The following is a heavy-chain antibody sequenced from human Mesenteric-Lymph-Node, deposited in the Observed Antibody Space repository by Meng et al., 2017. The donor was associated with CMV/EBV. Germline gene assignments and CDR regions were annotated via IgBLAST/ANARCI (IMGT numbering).Heavy chain of an antibody. CDR2: INIVEDKT. Sequence: QFQLVQSGAEVKKPGASVKVSCKASGYTFSSYAMHWVRQAPGQRLEWMGWINIVEDKTKISHNLQCRVTLTRDTSANTAYMEMSSLRSDDTAVYYCARTNNWGFDYWGQGTLVTVSS. V-gene: IGHV1-3*04. J-gene: IGHJ4*02. D-gene: IGHD3-16*01. CDR3: ARTNNWGFDY. CDR1: GYTFSSYA.